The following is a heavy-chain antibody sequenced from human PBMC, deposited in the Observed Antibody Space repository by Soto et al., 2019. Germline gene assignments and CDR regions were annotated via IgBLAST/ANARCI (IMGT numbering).Heavy chain of an antibody. CDR2: ITPYNGNT. V-gene: IGHV1-18*01. CDR1: NYTFITYG. CDR3: ARDTSFYFDY. D-gene: IGHD2-2*01. Sequence: ASVKVSCKASNYTFITYGITCVRQAPGQVLEWVGWITPYNGNTNYGQNFQGRVTMTADTSTSTAYMELGSLTTDDTAVYYCARDTSFYFDYWGQGTRVTVSS. J-gene: IGHJ4*02.